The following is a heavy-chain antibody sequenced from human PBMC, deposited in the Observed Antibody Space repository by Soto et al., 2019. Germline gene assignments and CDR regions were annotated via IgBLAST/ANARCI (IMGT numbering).Heavy chain of an antibody. CDR1: GFTFSRSW. D-gene: IGHD2-2*01. CDR3: ARGSTSFDS. V-gene: IGHV3-7*01. Sequence: GGSLRLSCAASGFTFSRSWMSWVRQAPGKGLEWVANIWQDGSQKHYVGSVKGRFTISRDNAKNSLYLQMNSLRAEDTAVYFCARGSTSFDSWGQGTLVTVSS. CDR2: IWQDGSQK. J-gene: IGHJ4*02.